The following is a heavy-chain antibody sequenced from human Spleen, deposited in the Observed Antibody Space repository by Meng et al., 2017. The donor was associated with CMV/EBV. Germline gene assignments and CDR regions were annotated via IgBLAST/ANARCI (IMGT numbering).Heavy chain of an antibody. CDR3: ARDTGYSSSWTSQFDP. V-gene: IGHV1-2*02. J-gene: IGHJ5*02. CDR2: INPNSGDT. D-gene: IGHD6-13*01. Sequence: GYTFTGYYMHWVRQAPGQGLEWMGWINPNSGDTNYAQKFQGRVTMTRDTSISTAYMELSRLRSDDTAVYYCARDTGYSSSWTSQFDPWGQETLVTVSS. CDR1: GYTFTGYY.